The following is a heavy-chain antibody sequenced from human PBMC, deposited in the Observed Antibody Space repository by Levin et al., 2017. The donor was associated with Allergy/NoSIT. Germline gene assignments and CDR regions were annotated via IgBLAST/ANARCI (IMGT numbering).Heavy chain of an antibody. J-gene: IGHJ6*02. CDR1: GYTFTSYG. CDR3: ARELHPALYYYYGMDV. Sequence: GESLKISCKASGYTFTSYGISWVRQAPGQGLEWMGWISAYNGNTNYAQKLQGRVTMTTDTSTSTAYMELRSLRSDDTAVYYCARELHPALYYYYGMDVWGQGTTVTVSS. V-gene: IGHV1-18*01. CDR2: ISAYNGNT.